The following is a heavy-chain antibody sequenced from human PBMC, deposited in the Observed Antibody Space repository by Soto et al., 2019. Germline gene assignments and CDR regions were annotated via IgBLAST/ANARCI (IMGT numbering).Heavy chain of an antibody. D-gene: IGHD1-26*01. V-gene: IGHV3-30-3*01. CDR3: ARVGRGFSGPEYFQH. Sequence: QVQPVESGGGVVQPGRSLRLSCAASGFTFSSYAMHWVRQAPGKGLEWVAVISYDGSNKYYADSVKGRFTISRDNSKNTLYLQMNSLRAEDTAVYYCARVGRGFSGPEYFQHWGQGTLVTVSS. CDR1: GFTFSSYA. J-gene: IGHJ1*01. CDR2: ISYDGSNK.